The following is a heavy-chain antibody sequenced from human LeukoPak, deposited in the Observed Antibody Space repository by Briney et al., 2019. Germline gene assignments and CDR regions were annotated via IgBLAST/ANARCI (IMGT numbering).Heavy chain of an antibody. CDR2: ISGSGGST. Sequence: GGSLRLSCAASGFTFSSYGMSWVRQAPGKGLEWVSAISGSGGSTYYADSVKGRFTISRDNSKNTLYLQMNSLRAEDTAVYYCAKDGMYYYGSGTNPDAFDIWGQGTMVTVSS. J-gene: IGHJ3*02. V-gene: IGHV3-23*01. CDR3: AKDGMYYYGSGTNPDAFDI. D-gene: IGHD3-10*01. CDR1: GFTFSSYG.